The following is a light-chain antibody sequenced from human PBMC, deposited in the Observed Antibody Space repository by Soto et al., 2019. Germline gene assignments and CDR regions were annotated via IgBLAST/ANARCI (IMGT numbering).Light chain of an antibody. CDR1: QSVSSN. CDR3: QQYNNWHPIT. CDR2: GAS. J-gene: IGKJ3*01. V-gene: IGKV3-15*01. Sequence: ELVMTQSPSTPSVSPGERATLACRASQSVSSNLAGYQQKSGQAPRLLIYGASTRATGIPARFSGSGSETDFALTISSLQSEDFAVYYCQQYNNWHPITFGTGTKVDIK.